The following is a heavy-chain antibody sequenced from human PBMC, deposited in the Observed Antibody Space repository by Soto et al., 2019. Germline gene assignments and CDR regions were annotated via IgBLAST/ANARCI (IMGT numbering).Heavy chain of an antibody. CDR1: AYTFSKFA. CDR2: INPGNGNT. V-gene: IGHV1-3*01. J-gene: IGHJ6*02. CDR3: AWAVARGGKPRYYGYGLDV. D-gene: IGHD3-10*01. Sequence: ASLNVSSKASAYTFSKFAMHWVRQARGQRLEWMGWINPGNGNTEYPQTFQGRVTITRDTSASTAHMELSSLRSEDTALYYCAWAVARGGKPRYYGYGLDVWGQGTTATVS.